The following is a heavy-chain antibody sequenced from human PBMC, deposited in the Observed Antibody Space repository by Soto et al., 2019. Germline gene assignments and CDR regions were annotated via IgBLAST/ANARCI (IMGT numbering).Heavy chain of an antibody. CDR1: GYTFTSYG. J-gene: IGHJ6*02. Sequence: GASVKVSCKASGYTFTSYGISWVRQAPGQGLEWMGWISAYNGNTNYAQKLQGRVTMTTDTSTSTAYMELRSLRSDDTAVYYCAAVIAAAGTYYYGMDVWGQGTTVTVSS. D-gene: IGHD6-13*01. CDR2: ISAYNGNT. V-gene: IGHV1-18*01. CDR3: AAVIAAAGTYYYGMDV.